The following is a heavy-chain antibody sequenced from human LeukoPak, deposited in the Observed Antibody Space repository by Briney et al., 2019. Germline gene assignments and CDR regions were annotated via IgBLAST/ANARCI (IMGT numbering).Heavy chain of an antibody. CDR2: IYYSGGT. V-gene: IGHV4-59*08. CDR1: GGSISSYY. Sequence: SETLSLTCTVSGGSISSYYWSWIRQPPGKGLEWIGYIYYSGGTNYNPSLKSRVTISVDTSKNQFSLKLSSVTAADTAVYYCARRVWGNASPYCTNGVCYKGGYYYGMDVWGQGTTVTVSS. CDR3: ARRVWGNASPYCTNGVCYKGGYYYGMDV. J-gene: IGHJ6*02. D-gene: IGHD2-8*01.